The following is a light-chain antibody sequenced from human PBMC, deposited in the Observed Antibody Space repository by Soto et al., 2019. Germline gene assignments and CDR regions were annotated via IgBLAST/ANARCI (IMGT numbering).Light chain of an antibody. CDR1: QSVSSSY. CDR2: GAS. J-gene: IGKJ4*01. Sequence: EIVLTQSPGTLSLSPGERSTLSFMSIQSVSSSYLAWYQQKPGQAPRLLIYGASSRATGIPDRFSGSGSGTDFTLTISRLEPEDFAVYYCQQCGSSPPVTFGGGTKVDIK. V-gene: IGKV3-20*01. CDR3: QQCGSSPPVT.